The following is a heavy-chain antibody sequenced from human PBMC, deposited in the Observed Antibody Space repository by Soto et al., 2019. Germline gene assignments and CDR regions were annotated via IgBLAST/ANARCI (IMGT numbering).Heavy chain of an antibody. CDR2: IYHSGST. CDR3: ARDGGYDGVGY. J-gene: IGHJ4*02. Sequence: SETLTLTCAVSGGSISSGGYSWSWIRQPPGKGLEWIGYIYHSGSTYYNPSLKSRVTISVDRSKNQFSLKLSSVTAADTAVYYCARDGGYDGVGYWGQGTLVTVSS. V-gene: IGHV4-30-2*01. D-gene: IGHD3-16*01. CDR1: GGSISSGGYS.